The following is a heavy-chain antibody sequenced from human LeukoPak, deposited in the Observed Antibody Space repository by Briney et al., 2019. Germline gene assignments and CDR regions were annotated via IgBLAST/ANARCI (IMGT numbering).Heavy chain of an antibody. J-gene: IGHJ4*02. Sequence: IPSETLSLTCTVSGGSISSYYWGWIRQPPGKGLEWIGSIYYSGSTYYNPSLKSRVTISVDTSKNQFSLKLSSVTAADTAVYYCARHSPVGIYYFDYWGQGTLVTVSS. D-gene: IGHD1-26*01. CDR1: GGSISSYY. CDR3: ARHSPVGIYYFDY. CDR2: IYYSGST. V-gene: IGHV4-39*01.